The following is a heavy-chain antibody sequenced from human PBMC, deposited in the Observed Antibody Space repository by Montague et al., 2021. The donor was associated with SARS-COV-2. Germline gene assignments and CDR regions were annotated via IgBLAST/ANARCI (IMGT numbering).Heavy chain of an antibody. CDR2: INHSGST. J-gene: IGHJ6*02. D-gene: IGHD2-15*01. CDR1: GGSFSGYY. V-gene: IGHV4-34*01. CDR3: ARGSGCSGDSCYSEWDPNYYYGMDV. Sequence: SETLSLTCAVYGGSFSGYYWSWIRQPPGKGLEWIGEINHSGSTNYNPSLKSRVTISVDTSKNQFSLKLSSVTAADTAVYYCARGSGCSGDSCYSEWDPNYYYGMDVWGQGTTVTVSS.